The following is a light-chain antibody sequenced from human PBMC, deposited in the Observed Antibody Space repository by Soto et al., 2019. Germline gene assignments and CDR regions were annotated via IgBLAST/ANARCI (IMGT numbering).Light chain of an antibody. J-gene: IGKJ1*01. CDR3: QQYNNWPTTWK. CDR2: GAS. CDR1: QSVSSN. Sequence: EIVVTHAPYTLSTSPGNIVNLSFRSSQSVSSNLAWYQQKPGQAPRLLIYGASTRATGIPARFSGSGSGTEFTLTISSLQSEDFAVYYCQQYNNWPTTWKFGQGTKVDIK. V-gene: IGKV3-15*01.